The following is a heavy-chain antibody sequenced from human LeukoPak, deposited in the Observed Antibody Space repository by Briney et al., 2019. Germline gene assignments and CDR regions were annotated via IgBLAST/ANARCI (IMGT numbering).Heavy chain of an antibody. V-gene: IGHV3-23*01. J-gene: IGHJ5*02. CDR2: ISASGGST. D-gene: IGHD2-15*01. CDR1: GFTFSSSA. Sequence: GGSLRLSCAASGFTFSSSAMSWVRQVPGKGLEWVSGISASGGSTSYADSVKGRFTISRDNSKNTLYLQMNSLRAEDTAVYYCAKGRCSGGSCPNWFDPWGQGTLVTVSS. CDR3: AKGRCSGGSCPNWFDP.